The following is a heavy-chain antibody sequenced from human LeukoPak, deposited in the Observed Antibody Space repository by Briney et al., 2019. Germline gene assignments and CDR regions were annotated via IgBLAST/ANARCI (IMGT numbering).Heavy chain of an antibody. D-gene: IGHD4-17*01. Sequence: GRSLRLSCAASGFIFSNYGMHWVRQAPGKGLEWVAVISYDGSNKYYADSVKGRFTISRDNSKNTLYLQMNSLRAEDTAVYYCAKDTAGDGMDVWGQGTTVTVSS. J-gene: IGHJ6*02. CDR2: ISYDGSNK. V-gene: IGHV3-30*18. CDR3: AKDTAGDGMDV. CDR1: GFIFSNYG.